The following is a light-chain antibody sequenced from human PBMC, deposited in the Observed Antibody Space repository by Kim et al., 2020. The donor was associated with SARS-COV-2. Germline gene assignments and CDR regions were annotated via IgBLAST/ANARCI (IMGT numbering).Light chain of an antibody. J-gene: IGKJ4*01. CDR1: QDIGNY. Sequence: GSVGDRVTITCRATQDIGNYLAWYQHRPGKAPRLLIHSASTLYSGIPSRFRGSGSGTEFTLTLSSLQPEDFATYYCHQLSSHPFTFGGGTKVDIK. V-gene: IGKV1-9*01. CDR2: SAS. CDR3: HQLSSHPFT.